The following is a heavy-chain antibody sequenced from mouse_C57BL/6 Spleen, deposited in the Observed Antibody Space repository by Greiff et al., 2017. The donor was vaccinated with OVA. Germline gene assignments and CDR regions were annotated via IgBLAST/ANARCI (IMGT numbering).Heavy chain of an antibody. CDR2: IYPGDGDT. Sequence: QVQLKESGAELVKPGASVKISCKASGYAFSSYWMNWVKQRPGKGLEWIGQIYPGDGDTNYNGKFKGKATLTADKSSSTAYMQLSSLTSEDSAVYFCARDGNYEDFDYWGQGTTLTVSS. V-gene: IGHV1-80*01. J-gene: IGHJ2*01. D-gene: IGHD2-1*01. CDR1: GYAFSSYW. CDR3: ARDGNYEDFDY.